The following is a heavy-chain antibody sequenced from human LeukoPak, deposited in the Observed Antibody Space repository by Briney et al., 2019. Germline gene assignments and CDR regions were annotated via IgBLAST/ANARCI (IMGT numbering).Heavy chain of an antibody. V-gene: IGHV3-23*01. CDR3: ARAGYGDLDDAFDI. CDR2: ISDGGDST. D-gene: IGHD4-17*01. CDR1: GFPFSTYA. J-gene: IGHJ3*02. Sequence: PGGSLRLSCAASGFPFSTYAMSWVRQAPGMRLEWVSSISDGGDSTHYADSVEGRFTISIDNSKNTLYLQMNSLRAEDTAVYYCARAGYGDLDDAFDIWGQGTMVTVSS.